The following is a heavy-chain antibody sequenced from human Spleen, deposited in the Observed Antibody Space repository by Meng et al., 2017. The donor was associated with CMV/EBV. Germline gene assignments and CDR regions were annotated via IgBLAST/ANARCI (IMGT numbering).Heavy chain of an antibody. CDR3: ARELRSADHAFDI. Sequence: ASVKVSCKASGYTFTSYGISWVRQAPGQGLEWMGWISAYNGNTNYAQKFQGRVTMTRDTSISTAYMELSRLRSDDTAVYYCARELRSADHAFDIWGQGTMVTVSS. J-gene: IGHJ3*02. CDR1: GYTFTSYG. CDR2: ISAYNGNT. V-gene: IGHV1-18*01. D-gene: IGHD1-26*01.